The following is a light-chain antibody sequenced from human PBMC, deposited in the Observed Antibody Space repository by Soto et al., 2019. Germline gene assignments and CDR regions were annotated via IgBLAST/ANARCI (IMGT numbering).Light chain of an antibody. CDR3: HQYASSPLT. CDR2: GAS. J-gene: IGKJ5*01. CDR1: QSVGSNY. Sequence: EIVLTQSPGTLSLSPGERATLSCRASQSVGSNYLAWYQQTPGQAPRLLIHGASTRATGVPDRFSGGGSGTDFTLMLSRLESEDSAVYYCHQYASSPLTFGQGTRLEIK. V-gene: IGKV3-20*01.